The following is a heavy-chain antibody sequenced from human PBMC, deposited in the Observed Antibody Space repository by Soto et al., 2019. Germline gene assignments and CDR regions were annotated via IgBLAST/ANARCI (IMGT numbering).Heavy chain of an antibody. Sequence: QVQLVQSGAEVKKHGSSVKVSCKASGGTFSSYTISWVRQAPGQGLEWMGGIIPIFGTANYAQKFQGRVTITADESTSTAYMELSSLRSEDTAVYYCASRIAAAGTNWFDPWGQGTLVTVSS. CDR2: IIPIFGTA. CDR3: ASRIAAAGTNWFDP. D-gene: IGHD6-13*01. CDR1: GGTFSSYT. V-gene: IGHV1-69*12. J-gene: IGHJ5*02.